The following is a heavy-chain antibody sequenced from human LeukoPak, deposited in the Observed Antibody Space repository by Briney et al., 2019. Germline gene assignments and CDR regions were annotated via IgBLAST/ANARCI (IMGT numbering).Heavy chain of an antibody. V-gene: IGHV4-31*03. Sequence: PSQTLSLTCTVSGGSISSGGYYWSWIRQHPGTGLEWIGYIYYSGSTYYNPSLRSRVTISVDTSKNQFSLKLSFVTAADTAVYYCARDREPNWYFDLWGRGTLVTVSS. J-gene: IGHJ2*01. CDR1: GGSISSGGYY. CDR2: IYYSGST. CDR3: ARDREPNWYFDL.